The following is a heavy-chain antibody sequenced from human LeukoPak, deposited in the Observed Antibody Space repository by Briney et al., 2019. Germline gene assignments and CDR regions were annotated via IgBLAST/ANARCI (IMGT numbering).Heavy chain of an antibody. CDR2: ISGSGGST. J-gene: IGHJ5*02. V-gene: IGHV3-23*01. Sequence: PGGSLRLSCAASGFTFSGYAMSWVRQAPGKGLEWVSAISGSGGSTYYADSVKGRFTISRDNSKNTLYLQMSSLRAEDTAVYYCAKDGGGYYYDSSGFHNWFDPWGQGTLVTVSS. CDR1: GFTFSGYA. CDR3: AKDGGGYYYDSSGFHNWFDP. D-gene: IGHD3-22*01.